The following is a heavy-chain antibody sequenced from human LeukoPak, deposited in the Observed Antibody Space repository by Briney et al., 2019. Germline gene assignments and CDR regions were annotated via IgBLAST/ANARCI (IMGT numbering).Heavy chain of an antibody. J-gene: IGHJ4*02. CDR3: ARDYYDSSGYPGGIDY. D-gene: IGHD3-22*01. CDR1: GGSISSGGYS. Sequence: SETLSLTCAVSGGSISSGGYSWSWIRQPPGKGLEWIGYIYHSRSTYYNPSLKSRVTISVDRSKNQFSLKLSSVTAADTAVYYCARDYYDSSGYPGGIDYWGQGTLVTVSS. V-gene: IGHV4-30-2*01. CDR2: IYHSRST.